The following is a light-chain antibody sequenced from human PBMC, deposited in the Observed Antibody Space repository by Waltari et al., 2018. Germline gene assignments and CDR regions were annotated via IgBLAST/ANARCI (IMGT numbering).Light chain of an antibody. CDR3: YSRDSSGDHLRV. Sequence: SSELTQDPAVSVALGQTVRITCQGDSLRGYYASWYQQKPGQAPVLVIYGKNNRPSGIPDRFSGSSSGNTASLTITGAQAKDEAEYYCYSRDSSGDHLRVFGAGTKVTVL. CDR2: GKN. V-gene: IGLV3-19*01. CDR1: SLRGYY. J-gene: IGLJ1*01.